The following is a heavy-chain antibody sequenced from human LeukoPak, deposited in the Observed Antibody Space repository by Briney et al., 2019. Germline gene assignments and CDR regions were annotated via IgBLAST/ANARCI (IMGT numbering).Heavy chain of an antibody. V-gene: IGHV3-7*05. D-gene: IGHD1-26*01. CDR3: ATSLGATDFNY. Sequence: PGGSLRLSCAASGFTFTNYWMTWVRPAPGKGLEWVANIKQDGSEKYYVDSVKGRFTISRDNAENSVYLQMHSLRGDDTAVYYCATSLGATDFNYWGQGTLVTVSS. CDR2: IKQDGSEK. J-gene: IGHJ4*02. CDR1: GFTFTNYW.